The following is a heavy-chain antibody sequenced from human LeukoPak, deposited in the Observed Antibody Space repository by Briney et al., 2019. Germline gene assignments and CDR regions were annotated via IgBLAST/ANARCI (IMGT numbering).Heavy chain of an antibody. CDR3: ARAGPSTTVTSQLQH. CDR1: GGTFSSYA. V-gene: IGHV1-69*04. J-gene: IGHJ1*01. Sequence: GASVKVSCKASGGTFSSYAINWVRQAPGQGLEWMGRIIPILGIANYAQKFQGRVTITADKSTSTAYMELSSLRSEDTAVYYCARAGPSTTVTSQLQHWGQGTLVTVSS. CDR2: IIPILGIA. D-gene: IGHD4-17*01.